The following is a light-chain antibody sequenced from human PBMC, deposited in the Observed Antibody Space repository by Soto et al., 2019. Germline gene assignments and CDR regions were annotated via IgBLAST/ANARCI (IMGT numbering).Light chain of an antibody. CDR2: GAS. J-gene: IGKJ5*01. V-gene: IGKV3-15*01. Sequence: EIVMTQSPATLSVSPGERATLSCRASQSVSSSLAWYQQKPGQAPRLLIYGASTRATGIPARFSGSGSGTEFTLTITSLQSEDVAVYYCQQYNNWITFGQGTRREIK. CDR3: QQYNNWIT. CDR1: QSVSSS.